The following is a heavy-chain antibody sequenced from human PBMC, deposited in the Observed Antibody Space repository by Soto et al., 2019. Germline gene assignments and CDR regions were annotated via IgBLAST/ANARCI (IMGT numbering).Heavy chain of an antibody. CDR2: INHSGST. D-gene: IGHD5-12*01. V-gene: IGHV4-34*01. CDR1: GGSFSGYY. CDR3: ARGGIKSSGYDYVFDY. Sequence: SETLSLTCAVYGGSFSGYYWSWIRQPPGKGLEWIGEINHSGSTNYNPSLKSRVTISVDTSKNQFSLKLSSVTAADTAVYYCARGGIKSSGYDYVFDYWGQGTLVTVSS. J-gene: IGHJ4*02.